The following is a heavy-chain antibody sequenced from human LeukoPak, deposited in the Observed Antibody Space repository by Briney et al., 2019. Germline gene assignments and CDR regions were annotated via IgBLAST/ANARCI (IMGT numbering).Heavy chain of an antibody. J-gene: IGHJ6*04. CDR1: GGTFSSYA. CDR3: ASDILTGNYYYYGMDV. D-gene: IGHD3-9*01. Sequence: SVKVSCKASGGTFSSYAISWVRQAPGQGLEWMGGIIPIFGTANYAQKFQGRVTITADESTSTAYMELSSLRSEDTAVYYCASDILTGNYYYYGMDVWGKGTTVTVSS. CDR2: IIPIFGTA. V-gene: IGHV1-69*13.